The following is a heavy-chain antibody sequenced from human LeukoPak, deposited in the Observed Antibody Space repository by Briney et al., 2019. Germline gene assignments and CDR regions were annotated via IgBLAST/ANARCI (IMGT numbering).Heavy chain of an antibody. J-gene: IGHJ4*02. CDR1: SYPFASYG. CDR2: ISPYNGNT. D-gene: IGHD2-2*01. V-gene: IGHV1-18*01. Sequence: ASVKVSCKASSYPFASYGISWVRQAPGEGLEWMGWISPYNGNTNYARNPQGRVTMTTDTSTSTAYMELRSLRSDDTAVYYCARVKSSNDSYYFDYWGQGTLVTVSS. CDR3: ARVKSSNDSYYFDY.